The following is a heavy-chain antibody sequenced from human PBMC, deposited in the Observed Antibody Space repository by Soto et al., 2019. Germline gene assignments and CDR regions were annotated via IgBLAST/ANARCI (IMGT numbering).Heavy chain of an antibody. CDR1: GFTFSSYG. Sequence: GGSLRLSCAASGFTFSSYGMHWVRQAPGKGLEWVAVISYDGSNKYYADSVKGRFTISRDNSKNTLYLQMNSLRAEDTAVYYCAKASSRWFGEFEAFDIWGQGTMVTVSS. J-gene: IGHJ3*02. CDR3: AKASSRWFGEFEAFDI. CDR2: ISYDGSNK. V-gene: IGHV3-30*18. D-gene: IGHD3-10*01.